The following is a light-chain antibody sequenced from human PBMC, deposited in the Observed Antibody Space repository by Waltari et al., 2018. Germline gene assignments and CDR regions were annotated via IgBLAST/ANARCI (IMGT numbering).Light chain of an antibody. V-gene: IGLV2-23*01. CDR3: CSYADNNNWV. CDR1: SSDVGSYNL. Sequence: QSALTQPASVSGSPGQSITISCTGTSSDVGSYNLVSWYQQHPGKAPKLMNYEGSKRPSGVSNRFSGSKSGNTASLTISGLQAEDEADYYCCSYADNNNWVFGGGTKRTVL. CDR2: EGS. J-gene: IGLJ3*02.